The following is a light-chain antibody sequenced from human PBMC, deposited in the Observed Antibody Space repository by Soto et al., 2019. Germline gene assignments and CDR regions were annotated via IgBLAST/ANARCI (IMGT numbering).Light chain of an antibody. V-gene: IGLV2-8*01. J-gene: IGLJ2*01. CDR1: SSDVGGYNY. CDR2: EVS. CDR3: SSYAGSNNVV. Sequence: QSALTQPPSAPGSPGQSVTISCTGTSSDVGGYNYVSWYQQHPGKAPKLMIYEVSKRPSGVPDRFSGSKSGNTASLTVSGLQAEDEADYYCSSYAGSNNVVFGGGTQLTVL.